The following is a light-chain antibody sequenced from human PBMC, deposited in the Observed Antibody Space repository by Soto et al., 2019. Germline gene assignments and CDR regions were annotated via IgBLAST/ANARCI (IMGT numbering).Light chain of an antibody. CDR1: SSDVGGFKY. Sequence: QSALTQPRSVSGSPGQSVTISCTGTSSDVGGFKYVSWYQQHPGKAPKLIIFDASKPPSGVPDRFSGSKSGYTASLTISGLQGEDEADYYCCSYAAKYVRFGGGTKLTVL. CDR2: DAS. J-gene: IGLJ2*01. CDR3: CSYAAKYVR. V-gene: IGLV2-11*01.